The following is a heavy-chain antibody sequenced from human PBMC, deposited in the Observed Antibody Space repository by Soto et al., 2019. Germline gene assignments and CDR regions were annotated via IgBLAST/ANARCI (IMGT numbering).Heavy chain of an antibody. V-gene: IGHV1-2*06. CDR3: ARALCGGDCYPYLDY. CDR2: INPNSGNT. CDR1: GYIFSDYF. D-gene: IGHD2-21*02. Sequence: ASVKVSCKASGYIFSDYFIHWVRQAPGQGLEWMGRINPNSGNTKFDQDFQGRVTMTRDTSVNTAYMQLSSLRSDDAAVYYCARALCGGDCYPYLDYWGQGSRVTVSS. J-gene: IGHJ4*02.